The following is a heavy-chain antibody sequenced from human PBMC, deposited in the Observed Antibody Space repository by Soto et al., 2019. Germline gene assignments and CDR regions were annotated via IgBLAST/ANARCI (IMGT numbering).Heavy chain of an antibody. CDR3: ARGQSSGSGWYGSEYFQH. J-gene: IGHJ1*01. V-gene: IGHV1-3*01. CDR2: INAGNGNT. Sequence: EASVKVSCKASGYTFTSYAIHWVRQAPGQRLEWMGWINAGNGNTKYSQKFQGRVTITRDTSASTAYMELSSLRSEDTAVYYCARGQSSGSGWYGSEYFQHWGQGTLVTVSS. D-gene: IGHD6-19*01. CDR1: GYTFTSYA.